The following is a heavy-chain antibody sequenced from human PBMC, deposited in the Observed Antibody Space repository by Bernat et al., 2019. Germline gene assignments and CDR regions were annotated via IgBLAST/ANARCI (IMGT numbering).Heavy chain of an antibody. D-gene: IGHD6-19*01. Sequence: EVQLVESGGGLVKPGRSLRLSCTASGFTFGDYAMSWFRQAPGKGLEWVGFIRSKAYGGTTEYAASVKGRFTISRDDSKSIAYLQMNSLKTEDTAVYYCTRAQYSSGRGPWGGSGGYYFDYWGQGTLVTVSS. CDR3: TRAQYSSGRGPWGGSGGYYFDY. V-gene: IGHV3-49*05. J-gene: IGHJ4*02. CDR1: GFTFGDYA. CDR2: IRSKAYGGTT.